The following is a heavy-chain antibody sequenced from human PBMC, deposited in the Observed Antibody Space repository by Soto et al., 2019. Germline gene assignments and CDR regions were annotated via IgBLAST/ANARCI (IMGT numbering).Heavy chain of an antibody. D-gene: IGHD6-25*01. V-gene: IGHV3-11*01. CDR2: ITSSGSAI. J-gene: IGHJ1*01. CDR3: TRGHRQRRDIQH. Sequence: QAQLVESGGGLVKPGGSLRLSCAASEFTFSDYYMSWIRQAPGKGLEWIAYITSSGSAIYYADSVKGRFTVSWDNAKKSLSLQMTSLRVDDMAVYYCTRGHRQRRDIQHWGHGALVTVTS. CDR1: EFTFSDYY.